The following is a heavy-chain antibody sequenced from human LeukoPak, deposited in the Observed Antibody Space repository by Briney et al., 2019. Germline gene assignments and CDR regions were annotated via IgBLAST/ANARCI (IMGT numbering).Heavy chain of an antibody. CDR1: GYTFTSWN. V-gene: IGHV1-3*01. CDR3: ARGVVVTTALAFDY. D-gene: IGHD3-10*01. J-gene: IGHJ4*02. Sequence: GASVKVSCKTSGYTFTSWNVHWVRQAPGQRPEWMGWINGDNGNTKYSQSFRDGVTITRDTSASTTYMELSSLRSEDTAVYYCARGVVVTTALAFDYWGQGTLVTVSS. CDR2: INGDNGNT.